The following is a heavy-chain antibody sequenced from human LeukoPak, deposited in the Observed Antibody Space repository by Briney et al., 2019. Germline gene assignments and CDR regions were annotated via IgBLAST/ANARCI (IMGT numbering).Heavy chain of an antibody. CDR1: GYTFTSYG. CDR3: ARDNRDILTGYFDY. Sequence: ASVKVSCKASGYTFTSYGISWVRQAPGQGLEWMGWISAYNGNTNYAQKLQGRVTMTTDTSTSTAYMELRSLRSDDTAVYYCARDNRDILTGYFDYWGQGTLVTVSS. J-gene: IGHJ4*02. V-gene: IGHV1-18*01. CDR2: ISAYNGNT. D-gene: IGHD3-9*01.